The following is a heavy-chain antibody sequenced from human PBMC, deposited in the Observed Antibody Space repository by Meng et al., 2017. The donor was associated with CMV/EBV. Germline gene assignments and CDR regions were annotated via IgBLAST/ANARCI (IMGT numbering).Heavy chain of an antibody. CDR2: IYSGGST. V-gene: IGHV3-53*01. CDR1: GFTVSSNY. CDR3: AYSSSWFYAFDI. Sequence: GALRLSCAASGFTVSSNYMSWVRQAPGKGLEWVSVIYSGGSTYYADSVKGRFTISRDNSKNTLYLQMNSLGAEDTAVYYCAYSSSWFYAFDIWGQGTMVTVSS. J-gene: IGHJ3*02. D-gene: IGHD6-13*01.